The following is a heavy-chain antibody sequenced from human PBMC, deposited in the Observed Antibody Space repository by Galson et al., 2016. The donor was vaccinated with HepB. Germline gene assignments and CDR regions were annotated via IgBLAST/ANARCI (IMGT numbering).Heavy chain of an antibody. CDR1: GGTFNDYY. V-gene: IGHV4-34*01. J-gene: IGHJ4*02. D-gene: IGHD1-20*01. CDR3: ARGTRYNWNYLDY. CDR2: INHSGST. Sequence: ETLSLTCTIYGGTFNDYYWNWIRQPPGKGLEWIGEINHSGSTNYNPSLKSRVTISFDTSMTHFSLNLTSATAADTAVYFCARGTRYNWNYLDYWGPGSLVTVSS.